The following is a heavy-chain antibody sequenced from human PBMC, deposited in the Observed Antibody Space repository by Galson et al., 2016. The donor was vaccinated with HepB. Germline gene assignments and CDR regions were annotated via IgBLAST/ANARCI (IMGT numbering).Heavy chain of an antibody. D-gene: IGHD6-13*01. CDR1: GFSLSTSGMR. V-gene: IGHV2-70*04. CDR3: ARIAAAGPYYFGMDV. Sequence: PALVKPTQTLTLTCTFSGFSLSTSGMRMNWVRQPPGKALEWLARIDWIDNRFYNASLKTRLTISKDTSKNRVVLTMTNMDPVDTATYYCARIAAAGPYYFGMDVWVQGTTVTVSS. CDR2: IDWIDNR. J-gene: IGHJ6*02.